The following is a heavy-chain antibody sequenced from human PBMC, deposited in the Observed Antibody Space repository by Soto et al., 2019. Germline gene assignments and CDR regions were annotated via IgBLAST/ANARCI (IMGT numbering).Heavy chain of an antibody. V-gene: IGHV1-69*13. CDR3: ARLGLEMATINWYFDL. D-gene: IGHD5-12*01. J-gene: IGHJ2*01. Sequence: GASVKVSCKASGGTFSSYAISWVRQAPGQGLEWMGGIIPIFGTANYAQKFQGRVTITADESTSTAYMELSSLRSEDTAVYYCARLGLEMATINWYFDLWGRGTLVTVSS. CDR2: IIPIFGTA. CDR1: GGTFSSYA.